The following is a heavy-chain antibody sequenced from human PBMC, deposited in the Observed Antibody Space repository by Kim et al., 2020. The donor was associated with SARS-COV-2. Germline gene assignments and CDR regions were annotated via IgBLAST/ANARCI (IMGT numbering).Heavy chain of an antibody. CDR1: GFTFYDYW. V-gene: IGHV3-7*05. CDR3: ARDWGDY. Sequence: GGSLRLSCVGSGFTFYDYWMTWVRLAPGKGLEWVAVIKQDGSESYYVDSVRGRFTISRDNAENSFYLQMNSLRADDTAVYYCARDWGDYWGQGYLVTVSS. J-gene: IGHJ4*02. D-gene: IGHD3-16*01. CDR2: IKQDGSES.